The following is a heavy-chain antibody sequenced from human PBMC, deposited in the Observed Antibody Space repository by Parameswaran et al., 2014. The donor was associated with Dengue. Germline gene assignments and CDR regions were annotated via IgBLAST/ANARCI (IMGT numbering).Heavy chain of an antibody. Sequence: RWIRQPPGKGLEWIGYIYYSGSTYYNPSLKSRVTISVDTSKNQFSLKLSSVTAADTAVYYCARGGGYYSTDFDYWGQGTLVTVSS. CDR2: IYYSGST. D-gene: IGHD3-22*01. V-gene: IGHV4-31*02. CDR3: ARGGGYYSTDFDY. J-gene: IGHJ4*02.